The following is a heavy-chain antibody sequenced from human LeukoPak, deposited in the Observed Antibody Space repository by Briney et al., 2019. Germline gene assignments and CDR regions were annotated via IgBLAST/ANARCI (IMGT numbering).Heavy chain of an antibody. CDR2: INHSGST. J-gene: IGHJ4*02. Sequence: PSETLSLTCAVYGGSFSGYYWSWIRQPPGKGLEWIGEINHSGSTNYNPSLKSRVTMSVDTSKNQFSLKLSSVTAADTAVYYCARLGVVVPAAIESYYFDYWGQGTLVTVSS. CDR3: ARLGVVVPAAIESYYFDY. D-gene: IGHD2-2*01. CDR1: GGSFSGYY. V-gene: IGHV4-34*01.